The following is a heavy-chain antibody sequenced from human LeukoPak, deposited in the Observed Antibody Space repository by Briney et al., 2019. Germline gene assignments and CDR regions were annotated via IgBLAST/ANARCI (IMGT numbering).Heavy chain of an antibody. CDR3: VSHYGPGPV. CDR1: GYNFNDHH. D-gene: IGHD3-10*01. J-gene: IGHJ4*02. V-gene: IGHV1-2*06. Sequence: ASVKVSCKTSGYNFNDHHVHWVRQAPGQGLEWMGRIYPKSGDTDYPQKFQIRATKTRDTSITTAYMELTSLRSDDTAVYYCVSHYGPGPVWGQGTLVTVS. CDR2: IYPKSGDT.